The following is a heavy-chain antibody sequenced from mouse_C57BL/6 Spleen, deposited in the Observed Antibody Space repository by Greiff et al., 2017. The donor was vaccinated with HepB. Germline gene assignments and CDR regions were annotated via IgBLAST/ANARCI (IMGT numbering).Heavy chain of an antibody. D-gene: IGHD1-1*01. CDR3: AMFATVVATRGFGYFDY. CDR2: ISSGSSTI. CDR1: GFTFSDYG. Sequence: EVKLMESGGGLVKPGGSLKLSCAASGFTFSDYGMHWVRQAPEKGLEWVAYISSGSSTIYYAETVKGRFTISRDNAKNTLFLQMTSLRSEDTAMYFCAMFATVVATRGFGYFDYWGQGTTLTDSS. V-gene: IGHV5-17*01. J-gene: IGHJ2*01.